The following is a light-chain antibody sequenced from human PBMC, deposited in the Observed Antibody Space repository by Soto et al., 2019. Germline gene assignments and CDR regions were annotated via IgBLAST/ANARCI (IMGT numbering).Light chain of an antibody. Sequence: QSVLTQPASVSGSPGQSITLSCTGTSSDVGNYDFVSWYQQHPGKAPKLIIYEVTNRPSGISNRFSGSKSGNTASLTISGLQSEDESAYYCSSYTTCNTLFYVFGTGTKVTVL. J-gene: IGLJ1*01. CDR2: EVT. V-gene: IGLV2-14*01. CDR1: SSDVGNYDF. CDR3: SSYTTCNTLFYV.